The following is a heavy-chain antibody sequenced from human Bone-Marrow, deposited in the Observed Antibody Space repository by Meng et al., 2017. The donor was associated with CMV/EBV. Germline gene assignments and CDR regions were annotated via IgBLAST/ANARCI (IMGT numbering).Heavy chain of an antibody. CDR2: VFPILDIT. V-gene: IGHV1-69*02. J-gene: IGHJ6*02. D-gene: IGHD1-26*01. CDR1: GGTFTSYT. CDR3: AGAPRSGSHAVSYIMNV. Sequence: SVKVSCKASGGTFTSYTFSWVRQAPGQGLEWMGRVFPILDITNVAQKFQGRISITADKSANTVYMELSSLRSEDTAVDYCAGAPRSGSHAVSYIMNVWGQGTTVTVSS.